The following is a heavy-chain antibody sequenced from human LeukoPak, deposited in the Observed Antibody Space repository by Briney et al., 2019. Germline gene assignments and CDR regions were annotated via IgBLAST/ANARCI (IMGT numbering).Heavy chain of an antibody. D-gene: IGHD1-26*01. CDR2: IYYSGST. CDR1: GGSISSSSYY. Sequence: PSETLSLTCTVSGGSISSSSYYWGWIRQPPGKGLEWIGSIYYSGSTYYNPSLKSRVTISVDTSKNQFSLKLSSVTAADTAVYYCARDGPVYSGIQEEGGWFDPWGQGTLVTVSS. J-gene: IGHJ5*02. V-gene: IGHV4-39*07. CDR3: ARDGPVYSGIQEEGGWFDP.